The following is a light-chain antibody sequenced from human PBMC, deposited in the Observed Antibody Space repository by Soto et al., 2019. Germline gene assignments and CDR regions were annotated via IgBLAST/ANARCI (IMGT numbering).Light chain of an antibody. J-gene: IGKJ2*01. CDR2: DAS. CDR3: QQYGSSPYT. CDR1: QSVSSSY. V-gene: IGKV3-20*01. Sequence: EIVLTQSPGTLSLSPGERATLSCRASQSVSSSYLAWYQQKPGQAPRLLIYDASSRATGIPDRFSGSGSGTDFTLTISRPEPEDFAVYFCQQYGSSPYTLGQGTKLEIK.